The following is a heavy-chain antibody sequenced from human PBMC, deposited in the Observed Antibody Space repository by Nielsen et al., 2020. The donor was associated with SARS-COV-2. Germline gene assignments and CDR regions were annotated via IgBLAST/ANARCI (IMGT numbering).Heavy chain of an antibody. CDR2: ISYDGSNK. CDR1: GFTFSSYA. CDR3: ARGGWGYSSSSYFDY. J-gene: IGHJ4*02. Sequence: GGSLRLSCAASGFTFSSYAMHWVRQAPGKGLEWVAVISYDGSNKYYADSVKGRFTISRDNAKNSLYLQMNSLRAEDTAVYYCARGGWGYSSSSYFDYWGQGTLVTVSS. D-gene: IGHD6-6*01. V-gene: IGHV3-30-3*01.